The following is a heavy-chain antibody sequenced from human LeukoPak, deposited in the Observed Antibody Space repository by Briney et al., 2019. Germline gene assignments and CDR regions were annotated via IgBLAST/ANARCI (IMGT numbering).Heavy chain of an antibody. D-gene: IGHD6-13*01. Sequence: SETLSLTCAVYGGSFSGYYWSWIRQPPGKGLEWIGEINHGGSTNYNPSLKSRVTISVDTSKNQFSLKLSSVTAADTAVYYCARAPYSSSWYDYWGQGALVTVSS. CDR3: ARAPYSSSWYDY. CDR1: GGSFSGYY. J-gene: IGHJ4*02. CDR2: INHGGST. V-gene: IGHV4-34*01.